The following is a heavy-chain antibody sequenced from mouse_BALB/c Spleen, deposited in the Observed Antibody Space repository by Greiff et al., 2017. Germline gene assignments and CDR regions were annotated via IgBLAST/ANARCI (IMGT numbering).Heavy chain of an antibody. J-gene: IGHJ3*01. V-gene: IGHV5-9-4*01. D-gene: IGHD4-1*01. CDR1: GFTFSSYA. CDR2: ISSGGSYT. CDR3: ARETGFAY. Sequence: EVQVVESGGGLVKPGGSLKLSCAASGFTFSSYAMSWVRQSPEKRLEWVAEISSGGSYTYYPDTVTGRFTISRDNAKNTLYLEMSSLRSEDTAMYYCARETGFAYWGQGTLVTVSA.